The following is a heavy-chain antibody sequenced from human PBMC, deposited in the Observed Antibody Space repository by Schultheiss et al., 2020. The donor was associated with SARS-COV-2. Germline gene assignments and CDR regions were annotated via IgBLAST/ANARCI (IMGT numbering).Heavy chain of an antibody. D-gene: IGHD6-13*01. CDR1: GFSLTTSGMC. J-gene: IGHJ6*02. CDR3: ARIRWIRVDSSWDGMDV. Sequence: SGPTLVKPTQTLTLTCSFSGFSLTTSGMCVTWIRQPPGKALEWLALINWNDDKYYSTSLKTRLTISKDTSKNQVVLTMTNMDPVDTATYYCARIRWIRVDSSWDGMDVWGQGTTVTVSS. CDR2: INWNDDK. V-gene: IGHV2-70*01.